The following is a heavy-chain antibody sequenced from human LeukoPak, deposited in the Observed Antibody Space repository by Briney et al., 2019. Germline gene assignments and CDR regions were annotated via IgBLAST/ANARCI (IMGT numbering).Heavy chain of an antibody. CDR1: EFSVSSNY. V-gene: IGHV3-66*01. D-gene: IGHD3-10*01. CDR2: IYSGGTT. J-gene: IGHJ4*02. Sequence: GGALRLSCAASEFSVSSNYMTRVRQAPGKGLECVSIIYSGGTTYYADSVRGRFTISRDNSRNTLYLQMDRLRVEDTAVYYCARKSDSLMLRGGDCWGQGTLVTVSS. CDR3: ARKSDSLMLRGGDC.